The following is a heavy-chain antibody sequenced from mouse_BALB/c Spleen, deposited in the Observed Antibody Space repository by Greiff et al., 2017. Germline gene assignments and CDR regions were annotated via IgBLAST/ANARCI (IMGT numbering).Heavy chain of an antibody. J-gene: IGHJ3*01. Sequence: DVKLVESGGDLVKPGGSLKLSCAASGFTFSSYGMSWVRQTPDKRLEWVATISSGGSYTYYPDSVKGRFTISRDNAKNTLYLQMSSLKSEDTAMYYCARANWDGRGFAYGGQGTLVTVSA. CDR1: GFTFSSYG. CDR2: ISSGGSYT. CDR3: ARANWDGRGFAY. D-gene: IGHD4-1*01. V-gene: IGHV5-6*02.